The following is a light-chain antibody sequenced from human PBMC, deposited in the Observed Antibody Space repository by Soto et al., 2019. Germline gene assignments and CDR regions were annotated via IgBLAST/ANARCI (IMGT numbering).Light chain of an antibody. V-gene: IGKV3-11*01. CDR1: PSVSSS. J-gene: IGKJ5*01. CDR3: HHRGNGIT. CDR2: DAS. Sequence: EVVLTQSPATLSLSPGDTATLSCGASPSVSSSLAWYQQRPGQAPRLLIYDASSRATGIPARFSGSGSGTDFTLTISSLEPEDFAVYYCHHRGNGITFGQGTRLENK.